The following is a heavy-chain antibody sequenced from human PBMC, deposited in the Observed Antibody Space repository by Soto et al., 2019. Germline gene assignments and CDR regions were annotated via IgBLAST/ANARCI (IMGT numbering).Heavy chain of an antibody. V-gene: IGHV3-23*01. D-gene: IGHD1-26*01. CDR3: AKVRGGSYWTGFDY. Sequence: EVQLLESGGGLVQPGGSLGLSCAASGFTFNNYAMNWVRQAPGKGLEWVSTISISGGNTYYADSVKGRFTISRDNSKNTLSLQMKSLRAEDTAVYYCAKVRGGSYWTGFDYWGQGTLVTVSS. CDR2: ISISGGNT. J-gene: IGHJ4*02. CDR1: GFTFNNYA.